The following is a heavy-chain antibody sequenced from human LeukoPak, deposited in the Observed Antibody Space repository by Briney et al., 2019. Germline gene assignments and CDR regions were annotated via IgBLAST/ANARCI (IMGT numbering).Heavy chain of an antibody. D-gene: IGHD1-26*01. CDR2: IYDSGST. J-gene: IGHJ5*02. V-gene: IGHV4-59*01. Sequence: SETLSLTCTVSGGSISSYYWSWIRQPPGKGLEWIGYIYDSGSTNYNPSLKSRVTISVDTSKNQFSLKLSSVTAADTAVYYCASTPTSSGSYFWFDPWGQGTLVTVSS. CDR3: ASTPTSSGSYFWFDP. CDR1: GGSISSYY.